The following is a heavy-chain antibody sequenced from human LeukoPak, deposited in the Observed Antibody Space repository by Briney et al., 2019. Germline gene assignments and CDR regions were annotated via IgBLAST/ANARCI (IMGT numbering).Heavy chain of an antibody. CDR1: GFTFVDYG. J-gene: IGHJ4*02. Sequence: GGSLRLSCATSGFTFVDYGLSWVRRASGKGLEWLCAINYNGAITDYADSVKGRFTISRDNAKNSLYLRMDSLRAEDTALYYCARDRLGPSFSVSHFDLWGQGTLVTVSS. CDR3: ARDRLGPSFSVSHFDL. V-gene: IGHV3-20*04. D-gene: IGHD3-3*02. CDR2: INYNGAIT.